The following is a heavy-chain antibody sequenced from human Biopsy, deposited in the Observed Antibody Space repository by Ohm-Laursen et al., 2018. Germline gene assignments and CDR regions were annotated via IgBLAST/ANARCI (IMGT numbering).Heavy chain of an antibody. CDR3: ARNTGWYGDLYYFDY. J-gene: IGHJ4*02. Sequence: ASVKVSCKASGYSFTSYYMHWVRQAPGQGLEWMGMVNPSGSTTSYPQIFQGRVTMTRDTSKSTVYMELSSLRSADTAVYFCARNTGWYGDLYYFDYWGQGTLVTVSS. CDR1: GYSFTSYY. D-gene: IGHD6-19*01. V-gene: IGHV1-46*01. CDR2: VNPSGSTT.